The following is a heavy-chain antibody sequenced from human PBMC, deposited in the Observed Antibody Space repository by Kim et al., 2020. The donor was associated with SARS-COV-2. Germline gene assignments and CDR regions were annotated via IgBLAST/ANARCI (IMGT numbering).Heavy chain of an antibody. CDR3: ARGHDSSGPAIDY. D-gene: IGHD3-22*01. Sequence: YNPSHKSGVPISVDTSKNQFSLKLRSVTAADTAVYYCARGHDSSGPAIDYWGQGTLVTVSS. V-gene: IGHV4-59*09. J-gene: IGHJ4*02.